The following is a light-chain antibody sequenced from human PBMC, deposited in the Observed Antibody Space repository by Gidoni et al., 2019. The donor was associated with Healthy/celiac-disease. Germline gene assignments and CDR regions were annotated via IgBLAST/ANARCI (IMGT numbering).Light chain of an antibody. CDR3: SSYAGSNMGV. Sequence: QSALTQPPSASGSPGQSVTISCTGTSSDVGGYNYVSWYQQHPGKAPKLMIYEVSQRPSGVPDRFSGSKSGNTASLTVSGRQAEDEADYYCSSYAGSNMGVFGGGTKLTVL. CDR1: SSDVGGYNY. V-gene: IGLV2-8*01. CDR2: EVS. J-gene: IGLJ3*02.